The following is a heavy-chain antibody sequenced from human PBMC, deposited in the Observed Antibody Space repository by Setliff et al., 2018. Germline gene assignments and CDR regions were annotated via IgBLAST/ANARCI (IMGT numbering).Heavy chain of an antibody. V-gene: IGHV4-59*08. J-gene: IGHJ4*02. D-gene: IGHD3-10*01. CDR1: GGGSINNYY. CDR2: VHFGGDT. Sequence: SETLSLTCTVSGGGSINNYYWSWVRQSPGKGLEWIGFVHFGGDTNYNPSLKSRVTMSADTSNNQFSLNLRSVTAADTAVYFCARQTSSGAYYQHRPYYFDYWGQGTLVTVSS. CDR3: ARQTSSGAYYQHRPYYFDY.